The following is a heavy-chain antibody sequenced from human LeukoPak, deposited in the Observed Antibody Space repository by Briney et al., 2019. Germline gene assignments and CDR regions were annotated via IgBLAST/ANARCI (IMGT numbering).Heavy chain of an antibody. CDR2: ISGSGGST. Sequence: GGSLRLSCAASGFTFSSYAISWVRQAPGEGLEWVSAISGSGGSTYYADSVKGRFTISRDNSKNTLYLQMNSLRAEDTAIYYCAKDDGTYSSGWYDYWGQGTLVTVSS. CDR3: AKDDGTYSSGWYDY. J-gene: IGHJ4*02. V-gene: IGHV3-23*01. D-gene: IGHD6-19*01. CDR1: GFTFSSYA.